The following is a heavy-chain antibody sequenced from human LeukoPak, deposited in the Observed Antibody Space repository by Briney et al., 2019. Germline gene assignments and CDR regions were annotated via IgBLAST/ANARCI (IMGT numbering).Heavy chain of an antibody. CDR3: ARAIAAAGTNDY. CDR1: GDSVSSNSAA. CDR2: TYYRSKWYN. Sequence: SQTLSLTCAISGDSVSSNSAAWNWIRQSPSRGLEWLGRTYYRSKWYNEYAISVKSPITINADTSKNQFSLQLNSVTPEDTAVYYCARAIAAAGTNDYWGQGTLVTVSS. D-gene: IGHD6-13*01. J-gene: IGHJ4*02. V-gene: IGHV6-1*01.